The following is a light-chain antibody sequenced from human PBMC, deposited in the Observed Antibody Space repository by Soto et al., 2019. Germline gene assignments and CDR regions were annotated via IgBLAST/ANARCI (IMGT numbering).Light chain of an antibody. J-gene: IGKJ2*01. V-gene: IGKV3-20*01. CDR2: GAS. CDR1: QSVSANY. Sequence: EIVLTQSPGTLSLSPGERATLSCRASQSVSANYLAWYQQKPGQAPTLLIYGASSRATGIPDRFSGSGSGTDFTLTISRLEPEDFAVYYCKQYGGSPPYTFGQGTKLEIK. CDR3: KQYGGSPPYT.